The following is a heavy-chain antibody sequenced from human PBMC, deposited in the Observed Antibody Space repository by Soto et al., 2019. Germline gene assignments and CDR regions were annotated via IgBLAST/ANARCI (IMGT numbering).Heavy chain of an antibody. V-gene: IGHV3-15*07. CDR1: GFTFSNAW. J-gene: IGHJ6*02. CDR3: PTETNYYYNSSGYVSYFYYGMDV. D-gene: IGHD3-22*01. CDR2: IKSKTDGGTT. Sequence: EVQLVESGGGLVKPGGSLRLSCAASGFTFSNAWMNWVRQAPGKGLEWVGRIKSKTDGGTTDYAAPVKGRFTISRDDSKNTLYLQMNSLKTEDTAVYYCPTETNYYYNSSGYVSYFYYGMDVWGRGTTVTVSS.